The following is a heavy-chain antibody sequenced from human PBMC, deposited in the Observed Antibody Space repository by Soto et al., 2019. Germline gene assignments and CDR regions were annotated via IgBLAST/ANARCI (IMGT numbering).Heavy chain of an antibody. D-gene: IGHD3-10*01. J-gene: IGHJ6*02. CDR1: AYTFTTYG. CDR2: ISGYNGQT. CDR3: ARDNRKELWVEGLNAMDV. Sequence: QVQLVQSGPEVKKPGASVKVSCKASAYTFTTYGISWVRQAPGQGLEWMGWISGYNGQTNYPQKFRGRVTLTTDTSTXPXYMELRSLRSDDTAMYYCARDNRKELWVEGLNAMDVWGQGTTVTVSS. V-gene: IGHV1-18*04.